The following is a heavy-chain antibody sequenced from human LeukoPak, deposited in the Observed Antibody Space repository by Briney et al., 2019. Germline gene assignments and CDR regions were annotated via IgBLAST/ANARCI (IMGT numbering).Heavy chain of an antibody. CDR1: GYTFTSYD. V-gene: IGHV1-8*01. J-gene: IGHJ5*02. CDR3: ARKGYSSGWYLRVNWFDP. CDR2: MNPNSGNT. D-gene: IGHD6-19*01. Sequence: GASVKVSCKASGYTFTSYDINWVRQATGQGHEWMGWMNPNSGNTGYAQKFQGRVTMTRNTSISTAYMELSSLRSEDTAVYYCARKGYSSGWYLRVNWFDPWGQGTLVTVSS.